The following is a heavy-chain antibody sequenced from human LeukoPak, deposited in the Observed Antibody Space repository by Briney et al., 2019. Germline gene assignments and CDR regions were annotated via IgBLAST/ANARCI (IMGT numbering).Heavy chain of an antibody. Sequence: SVKVSCKSSGFIFTDHFIHWVRQAPGQGLEWMGRIIPILGIANYAQKFQGRVTITADKSTSTAYMELSSLRSEDTAVYYCARLAGYCSSTSCPDYWGQGTLVTVSS. V-gene: IGHV1-69*02. D-gene: IGHD2-2*01. CDR2: IIPILGIA. CDR3: ARLAGYCSSTSCPDY. J-gene: IGHJ4*02. CDR1: GFIFTDHF.